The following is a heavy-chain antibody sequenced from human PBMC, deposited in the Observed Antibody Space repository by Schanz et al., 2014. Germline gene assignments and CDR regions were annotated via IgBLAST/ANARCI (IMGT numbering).Heavy chain of an antibody. Sequence: QVQLVESGGGVVQPGRSLRLSCAASGITLSGYGLHWVRQAPGKGLEWVGFISFDGRNTGYAHSVKGRFTISRDNSKNSLYLQMNSLRVEDTALYYCAREYSSYGTVYYWGQGTLVTVSS. CDR3: AREYSSYGTVYY. CDR2: ISFDGRNT. V-gene: IGHV3-30*03. CDR1: GITLSGYG. D-gene: IGHD5-12*01. J-gene: IGHJ4*02.